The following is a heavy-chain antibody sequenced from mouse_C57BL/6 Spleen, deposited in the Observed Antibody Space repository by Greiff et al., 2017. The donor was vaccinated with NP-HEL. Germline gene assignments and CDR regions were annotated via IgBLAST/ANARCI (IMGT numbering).Heavy chain of an antibody. CDR3: TRGRYGNYLDY. Sequence: VQLQQSGAELVRPGASVTLSCKASGYTFTDYEMHWVKQTPVHGLEWIGAIDPETGGTAYNQKFKGKAILTADKSSSTAYMELRSLTSEDSAVYYCTRGRYGNYLDYWGQGTTLTVSS. J-gene: IGHJ2*01. CDR2: IDPETGGT. D-gene: IGHD2-1*01. V-gene: IGHV1-15*01. CDR1: GYTFTDYE.